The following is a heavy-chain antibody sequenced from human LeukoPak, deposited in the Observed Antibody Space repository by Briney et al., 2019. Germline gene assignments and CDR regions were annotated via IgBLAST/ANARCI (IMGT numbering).Heavy chain of an antibody. V-gene: IGHV4-4*02. CDR3: ARGLDNWTVYIFDN. CDR2: IYNSGST. Sequence: GSLRLSCAASGFTFSSYWMHWVRQAPGKGLEWIGTIYNSGSTYYNPSLKSRVTISVDTSKNQFSLKLSSVTAADTAVYYCARGLDNWTVYIFDNWGLGTLVTVSS. J-gene: IGHJ4*02. D-gene: IGHD1-20*01. CDR1: GFTFSSYW.